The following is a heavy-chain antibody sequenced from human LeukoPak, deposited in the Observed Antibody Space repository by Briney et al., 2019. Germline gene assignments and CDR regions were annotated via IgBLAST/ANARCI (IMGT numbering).Heavy chain of an antibody. Sequence: PGGSLRLSCAASGFTFSSYAMSWVRQAPGKGLEWVSAISGSGGSTYYADSVKGRFTISRDNSKNTLYLQVNSLRAEDTAVYYCAKEDGDSSGWYDGAEYFQHWGQGTLVTVSS. D-gene: IGHD6-19*01. CDR1: GFTFSSYA. CDR3: AKEDGDSSGWYDGAEYFQH. CDR2: ISGSGGST. V-gene: IGHV3-23*01. J-gene: IGHJ1*01.